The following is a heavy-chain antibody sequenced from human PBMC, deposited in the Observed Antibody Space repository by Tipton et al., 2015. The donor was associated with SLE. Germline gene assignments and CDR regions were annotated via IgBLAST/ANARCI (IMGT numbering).Heavy chain of an antibody. CDR3: ARSAGYGSSWAHFDY. J-gene: IGHJ4*02. CDR1: GASISTRGYY. V-gene: IGHV4-31*11. D-gene: IGHD6-13*01. Sequence: TLSLTCVVSGASISTRGYYWGWFRQAPGKGLEWIGYIYYSGSTHYNPSLKSRVTISVDTSKNQFSLKLSSVTAADTAVYYCARSAGYGSSWAHFDYWGQGTLVTVSS. CDR2: IYYSGST.